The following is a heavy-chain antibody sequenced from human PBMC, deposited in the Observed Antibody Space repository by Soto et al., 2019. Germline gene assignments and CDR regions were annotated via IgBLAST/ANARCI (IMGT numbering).Heavy chain of an antibody. J-gene: IGHJ4*02. CDR1: GASISSTTNW. D-gene: IGHD1-26*01. Sequence: QVHLQESGPGLVRPSGTLSLTCAVSGASISSTTNWWSWVRQPPGKGLEWIGEIYHSGSTNYNPSLRSRVTMSVDKSTNQFSLELTSVTAADTAVYYCATMMGATLVDFWGQGTLVIVSS. CDR3: ATMMGATLVDF. V-gene: IGHV4-4*02. CDR2: IYHSGST.